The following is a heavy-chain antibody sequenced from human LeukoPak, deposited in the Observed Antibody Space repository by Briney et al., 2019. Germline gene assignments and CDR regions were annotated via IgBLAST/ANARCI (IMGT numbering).Heavy chain of an antibody. CDR1: GGSFSGYY. J-gene: IGHJ5*02. V-gene: IGHV4-34*01. CDR2: IYYSGST. CDR3: ARDQRDIVVVVAATPTNWFDP. Sequence: SETLSLTCAVYGGSFSGYYWSWIRQPPGKGLEWIGSIYYSGSTYYNPSLKSRVTISVDTSKNQFSLKLSSVTAADTAVYYCARDQRDIVVVVAATPTNWFDPWGQGTLVTVSS. D-gene: IGHD2-15*01.